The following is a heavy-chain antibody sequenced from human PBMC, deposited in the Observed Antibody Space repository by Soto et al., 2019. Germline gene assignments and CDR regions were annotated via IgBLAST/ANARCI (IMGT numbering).Heavy chain of an antibody. D-gene: IGHD6-19*01. Sequence: PGGSLRLSCAASGFTFSSYSMNWVRQAPGKGLEWVSYISSSSSTIYYADSVKGRFTISRDNAKNSLYLQMNSLRDEDTAVYYCARDLSGWFRVHYYYYGMDVWGQGTTVTVSS. CDR1: GFTFSSYS. J-gene: IGHJ6*02. V-gene: IGHV3-48*02. CDR3: ARDLSGWFRVHYYYYGMDV. CDR2: ISSSSSTI.